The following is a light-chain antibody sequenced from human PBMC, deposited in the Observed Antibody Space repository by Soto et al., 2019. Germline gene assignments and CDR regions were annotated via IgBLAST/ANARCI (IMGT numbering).Light chain of an antibody. CDR2: DAS. J-gene: IGKJ2*01. Sequence: EIVLTQSPATLSLSPGERATLSCRASQSVSTFFAWYQQKPGQAPRLLIYDASNRATGIPPRFSGSGSGTDFTLTISSLEPEDFAVYYCQQRSNWPRYTFGQGTKLEIK. CDR1: QSVSTF. V-gene: IGKV3-11*01. CDR3: QQRSNWPRYT.